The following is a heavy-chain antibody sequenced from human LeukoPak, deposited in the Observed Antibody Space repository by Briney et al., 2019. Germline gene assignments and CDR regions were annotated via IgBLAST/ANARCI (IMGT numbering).Heavy chain of an antibody. V-gene: IGHV1-2*02. J-gene: IGHJ4*02. Sequence: ASVKVSCKASGYIFTGYYVHWVRQAPGQGLEWMGWINPNSGGTKYAQKFQGRVTVTRDTSISTAYMELSSLESDDTAVYYCARDLMTTPTWDFDYWGQGTLVSVSS. CDR2: INPNSGGT. CDR1: GYIFTGYY. D-gene: IGHD3-16*01. CDR3: ARDLMTTPTWDFDY.